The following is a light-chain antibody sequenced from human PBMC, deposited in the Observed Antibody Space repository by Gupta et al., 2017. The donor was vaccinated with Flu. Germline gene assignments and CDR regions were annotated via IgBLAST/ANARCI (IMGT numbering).Light chain of an antibody. CDR2: EVS. V-gene: IGLV2-14*01. CDR1: RIDVGDYNR. CDR3: CSYTSIKFGWV. J-gene: IGLJ3*02. Sequence: QSAPTHPASVSGSPGQSLTISCTGTRIDVGDYNRVSWYQQHPGKAPKLIISEVSKRPSGVSNRFSGSKSGNTASLTISGLQTEDEGDYYCCSYTSIKFGWVFGGGTKLTVL.